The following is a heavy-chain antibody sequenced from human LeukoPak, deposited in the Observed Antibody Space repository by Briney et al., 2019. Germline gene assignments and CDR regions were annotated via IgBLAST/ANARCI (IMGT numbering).Heavy chain of an antibody. D-gene: IGHD3-22*01. V-gene: IGHV3-21*01. CDR1: GFTFSLYN. CDR3: ARDIYYYDSSGYYPI. CDR2: ISSGSGYI. Sequence: GGSLRLSCAASGFTFSLYNMNWVRQAPGKGLGWVSSISSGSGYIYYADSVKGRFTISRDNAKNSLYLQMNSLRAEDTAVYFCARDIYYYDSSGYYPIWGQGTMVTVSS. J-gene: IGHJ3*02.